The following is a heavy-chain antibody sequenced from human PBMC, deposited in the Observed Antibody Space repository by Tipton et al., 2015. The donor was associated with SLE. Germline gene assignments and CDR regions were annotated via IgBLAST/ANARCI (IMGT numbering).Heavy chain of an antibody. V-gene: IGHV4-34*01. J-gene: IGHJ4*02. CDR3: VRRGSSFGEGFDY. D-gene: IGHD3-16*01. CDR2: INHSGSS. Sequence: TLSLTCAVYGGSFSAYYWNWIRQPPGKGLEWIGEINHSGSSSYNASLKSRATISVDTSKNQFTLKLSSVTAADTAVYFCVRRGSSFGEGFDYWGQGTLATVSS. CDR1: GGSFSAYY.